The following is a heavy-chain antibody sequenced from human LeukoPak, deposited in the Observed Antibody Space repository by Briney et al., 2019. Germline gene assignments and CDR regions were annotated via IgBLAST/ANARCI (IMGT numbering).Heavy chain of an antibody. CDR1: GGSISSYY. Sequence: SETLSLTCTVSGGSISSYYWSWIRQPPGKGLEWIGYIYYSGSTNYNPSLKSRVTISVDTSKNQFSLKLSSVTAVDTAVYYCARQGNYDSSGYYYEDYWGQGTLVTVSS. CDR3: ARQGNYDSSGYYYEDY. D-gene: IGHD3-22*01. V-gene: IGHV4-59*08. J-gene: IGHJ4*02. CDR2: IYYSGST.